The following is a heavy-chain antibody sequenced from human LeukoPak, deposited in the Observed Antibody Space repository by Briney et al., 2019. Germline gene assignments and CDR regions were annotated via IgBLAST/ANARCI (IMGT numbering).Heavy chain of an antibody. Sequence: PGGSLRLSCAASGFTFCTYAMSWVRQAPGKGLEWVSAISGSGGSTYYADSVKGRFTISRDNPQNTLYLQMNSLRAEDTAVSYGERLIGMTASWGSCDYWGEGTLVTVSS. CDR1: GFTFCTYA. V-gene: IGHV3-23*01. CDR3: ERLIGMTASWGSCDY. CDR2: ISGSGGST. D-gene: IGHD3-16*01. J-gene: IGHJ4*02.